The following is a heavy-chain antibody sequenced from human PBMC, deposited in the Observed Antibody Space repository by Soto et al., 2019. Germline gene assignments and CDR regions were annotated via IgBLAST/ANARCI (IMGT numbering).Heavy chain of an antibody. V-gene: IGHV3-30-3*01. D-gene: IGHD3-10*01. CDR1: GFSFPTYA. J-gene: IGHJ4*02. CDR3: ARDQGSFPFNYCFDY. Sequence: RGSLRPSCPAAGFSFPTYAMHWVRQPPGKGLEWVAVISYDGNNKYYADFVTGRFTTSRDNTKNMLYLQMSSLRAEDTAVYYYARDQGSFPFNYCFDYWGQGTQVTVSS. CDR2: ISYDGNNK.